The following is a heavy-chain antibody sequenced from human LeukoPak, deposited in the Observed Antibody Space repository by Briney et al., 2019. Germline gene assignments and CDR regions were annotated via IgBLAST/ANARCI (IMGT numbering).Heavy chain of an antibody. CDR1: GGSISSYY. Sequence: SETLSLTCTVSGGSISSYYWSWIRQPPGKGLEWIGYIYYSGSTNYNPSLKSRVTISVDTSKNQFSLKLSSVTAADTAVYYCAREKFIAAAGTLAFDIWGQGTMVTVSS. J-gene: IGHJ3*02. V-gene: IGHV4-59*01. D-gene: IGHD6-13*01. CDR2: IYYSGST. CDR3: AREKFIAAAGTLAFDI.